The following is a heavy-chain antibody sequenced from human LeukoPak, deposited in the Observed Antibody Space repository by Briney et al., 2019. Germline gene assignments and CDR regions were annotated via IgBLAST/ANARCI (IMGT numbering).Heavy chain of an antibody. Sequence: ASVKVSCKASGYSLTDLSLNRVRQAPGTALEWMGGFDPEDGEAIYAQKFQGRVSMTEDTSKATGYMELRTLRSEDTALYYCAKSDGDYGLLDYWGQGTLVTVSS. CDR2: FDPEDGEA. CDR1: GYSLTDLS. V-gene: IGHV1-24*01. CDR3: AKSDGDYGLLDY. D-gene: IGHD4-17*01. J-gene: IGHJ4*02.